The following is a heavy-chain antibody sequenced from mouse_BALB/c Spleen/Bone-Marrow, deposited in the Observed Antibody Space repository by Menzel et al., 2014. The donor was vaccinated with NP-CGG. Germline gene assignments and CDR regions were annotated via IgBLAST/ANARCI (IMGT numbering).Heavy chain of an antibody. V-gene: IGHV14-3*02. D-gene: IGHD1-1*01. Sequence: VQLQQSGAELVKPGASVKLSCTASGFNIRDTYMHWVKQRPEQGLEWIGRIDPANGNTKYDPKFQGKATITADTSSNTAYLQLSSLTSEDTAVYYCARYYYGYYFDYWGQGTTLTVSS. CDR2: IDPANGNT. CDR1: GFNIRDTY. CDR3: ARYYYGYYFDY. J-gene: IGHJ2*01.